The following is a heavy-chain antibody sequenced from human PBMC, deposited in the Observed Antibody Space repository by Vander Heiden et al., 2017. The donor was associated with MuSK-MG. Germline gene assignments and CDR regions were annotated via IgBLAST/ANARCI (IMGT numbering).Heavy chain of an antibody. J-gene: IGHJ3*02. CDR3: ARDYSSSLLEDAFEI. V-gene: IGHV3-7*01. D-gene: IGHD6-6*01. CDR1: GFTFSGDW. Sequence: EVQLVESGGGLVQPGGSLRLSCAASGFTFSGDWMSWVRQDPGKGLEWVANIKQDGSEKYYVDSVKGRFTISRDNAKNSLYLQMNSLRAEDTAVYYCARDYSSSLLEDAFEIWGQGTMVTVSS. CDR2: IKQDGSEK.